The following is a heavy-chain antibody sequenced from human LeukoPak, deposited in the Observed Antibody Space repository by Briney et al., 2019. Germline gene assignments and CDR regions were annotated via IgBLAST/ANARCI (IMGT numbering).Heavy chain of an antibody. CDR3: ARDASGHYYFDY. Sequence: ASVKVSCKASGYTFTGYYMHWVRQAPGQGLEWMGWINPNSGGTNYAQKFQGRVTMTRDTSISTAYMELSRLRSEDTAVYYCARDASGHYYFDYWGQGTLVTVSS. CDR1: GYTFTGYY. V-gene: IGHV1-2*02. J-gene: IGHJ4*02. D-gene: IGHD1-26*01. CDR2: INPNSGGT.